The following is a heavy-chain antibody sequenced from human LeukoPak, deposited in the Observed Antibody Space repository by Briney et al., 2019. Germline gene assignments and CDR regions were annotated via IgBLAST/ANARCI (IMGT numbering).Heavy chain of an antibody. CDR2: IKTDGSST. Sequence: GGSLRLSCAASGSTFSSYWMHWVRQAPGKGLVWVSRIKTDGSSTNYADSVKGRFTISRDNAKNTLYLQMNSLRAEDTAVYYCARVNGAYYSPEVFDSWGQGTLVTVSS. J-gene: IGHJ4*02. D-gene: IGHD2-8*01. V-gene: IGHV3-74*01. CDR1: GSTFSSYW. CDR3: ARVNGAYYSPEVFDS.